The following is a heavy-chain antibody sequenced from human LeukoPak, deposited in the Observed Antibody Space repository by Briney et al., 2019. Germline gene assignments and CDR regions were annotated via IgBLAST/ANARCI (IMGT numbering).Heavy chain of an antibody. V-gene: IGHV4-34*01. CDR3: ARRFSSSWYSSRPFDY. Sequence: SETLSLTCAVYGGSFSGYYWSWIRQPPGKGLEWIGEINHSGSTNYNPSLKSRVTISVDTSKNQFSLKLSSVTAADTAVYYCARRFSSSWYSSRPFDYWGQGTLVTVSS. CDR2: INHSGST. D-gene: IGHD6-13*01. J-gene: IGHJ4*02. CDR1: GGSFSGYY.